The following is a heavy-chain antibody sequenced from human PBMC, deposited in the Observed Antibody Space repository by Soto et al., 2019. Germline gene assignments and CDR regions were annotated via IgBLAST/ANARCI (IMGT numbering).Heavy chain of an antibody. CDR3: ARESGGATATLDYYYFYMDV. V-gene: IGHV1-2*02. Sequence: ASVKVSCKASGYRFSDYYLHWVRQAPGQGPEWMGWMNPNSGDTKYAQKFKGRVTMTMDTSVRTAFMELNWLKSDDTAVYYCARESGGATATLDYYYFYMDVWGIGTTVTVSS. CDR1: GYRFSDYY. CDR2: MNPNSGDT. J-gene: IGHJ6*03. D-gene: IGHD5-12*01.